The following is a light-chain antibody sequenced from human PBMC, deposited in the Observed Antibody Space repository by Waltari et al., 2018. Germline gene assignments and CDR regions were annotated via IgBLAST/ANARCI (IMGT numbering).Light chain of an antibody. CDR1: CSDVGCDHY. CDR3: SSYASSNTRV. J-gene: IGLJ3*02. Sequence: SALTQAASVSGSPGQPTRLSCTATCSDVGCDHYVSWYQQHPGTPPKLIIYDVSNRPSGVSNRFSGSKAGNTASLTISGLQAEDEADYYCSSYASSNTRVFGGGTKLTVL. V-gene: IGLV2-14*03. CDR2: DVS.